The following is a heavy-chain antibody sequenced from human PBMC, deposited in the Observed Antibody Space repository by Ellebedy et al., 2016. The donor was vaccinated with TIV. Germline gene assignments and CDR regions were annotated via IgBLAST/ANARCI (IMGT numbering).Heavy chain of an antibody. V-gene: IGHV3-23*01. D-gene: IGHD6-13*01. CDR1: GFTFSSYA. Sequence: GGSLRLXXAASGFTFSSYAMSWVRQAPGKGLEWVSAISGSGGSTYYADSVKGRFTISRDNSKNTLYLQMNSLRAEDTALYYCAKYPTTAGRRIDYWGQGTLVTVSS. J-gene: IGHJ4*02. CDR2: ISGSGGST. CDR3: AKYPTTAGRRIDY.